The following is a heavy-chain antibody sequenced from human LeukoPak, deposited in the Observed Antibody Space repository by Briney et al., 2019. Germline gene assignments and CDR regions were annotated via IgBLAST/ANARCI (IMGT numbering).Heavy chain of an antibody. D-gene: IGHD3-9*01. J-gene: IGHJ4*02. Sequence: PSETLSLTCAAYGGSFSCYYWSWIRQPPGKGLEWIGEIKHSGSTNYNPSLKSRVTISVDTSKNQFSLKLSYVTAADKAVYYCARGAEGSILTGYFYYFDYWGQGTLVTVSS. CDR3: ARGAEGSILTGYFYYFDY. CDR1: GGSFSCYY. V-gene: IGHV4-34*01. CDR2: IKHSGST.